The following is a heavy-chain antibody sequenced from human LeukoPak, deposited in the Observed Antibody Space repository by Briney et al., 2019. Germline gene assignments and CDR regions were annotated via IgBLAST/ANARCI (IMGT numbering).Heavy chain of an antibody. CDR2: ISAYNGNT. V-gene: IGHV1-18*01. D-gene: IGHD6-19*01. CDR3: AGDPRGSSGWATNWFDP. J-gene: IGHJ5*02. Sequence: ASVKVSCKASGYTFTGYSINWVRQAPGQGLEWMGWISAYNGNTNYAQKLQGRVTMTTDTSTSTAYMELRSLRSDDTAVYYCAGDPRGSSGWATNWFDPWGQGTLVTVSS. CDR1: GYTFTGYS.